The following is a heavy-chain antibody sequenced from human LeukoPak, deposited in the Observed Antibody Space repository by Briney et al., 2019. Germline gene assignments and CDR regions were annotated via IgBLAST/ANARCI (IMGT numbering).Heavy chain of an antibody. V-gene: IGHV7-4-1*02. CDR3: ARDLPAVAGSNWFDP. CDR2: INTNTGNP. J-gene: IGHJ5*02. CDR1: GYTFTSYA. D-gene: IGHD6-19*01. Sequence: EASVKVSCKASGYTFTSYAMNWVRQAPGQGLEWMGWINTNTGNPTYAQGFTGRFVFSLDTSVSTAYLQISSLKAEDTAVYYCARDLPAVAGSNWFDPWGQGTLVTVSS.